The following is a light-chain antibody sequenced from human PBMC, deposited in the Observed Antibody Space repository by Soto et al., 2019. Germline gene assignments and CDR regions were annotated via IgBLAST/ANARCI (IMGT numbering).Light chain of an antibody. V-gene: IGKV1-33*01. Sequence: QVTQSPSSLSASVCDSVTITCRTSQGIRSALNWYQQKPGQAPKLLIYDVSHLETGVPSRFSGSGSGQYFTFTISSLQPEDFATYYCQQYNSFPLTFGGGTKVDI. CDR2: DVS. J-gene: IGKJ4*01. CDR1: QGIRSA. CDR3: QQYNSFPLT.